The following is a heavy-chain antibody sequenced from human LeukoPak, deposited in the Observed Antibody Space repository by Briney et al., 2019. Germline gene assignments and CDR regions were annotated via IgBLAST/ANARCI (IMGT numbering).Heavy chain of an antibody. CDR1: GGSLSSSNW. CDR3: ARGPPSYYYDSSGYYY. CDR2: IYHSGST. Sequence: SETLSLTCAVSGGSLSSSNWWRGGRPPPGKGLEGIGEIYHSGSTNYNPSLKRRVTISIDKAKNHFSLKLSSVTAADTAVYYCARGPPSYYYDSSGYYYWGQGTLVTVSS. V-gene: IGHV4-4*02. J-gene: IGHJ4*02. D-gene: IGHD3-22*01.